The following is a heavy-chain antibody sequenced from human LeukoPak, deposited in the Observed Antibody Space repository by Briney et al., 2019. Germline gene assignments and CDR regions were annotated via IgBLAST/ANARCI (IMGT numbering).Heavy chain of an antibody. J-gene: IGHJ6*02. CDR3: ARDRGAPGYYYYGMDV. CDR2: IKQDGSEK. V-gene: IGHV3-7*01. Sequence: GGSLRISCAASGFTFSSYWMSWVRQAPGKGLEWVANIKQDGSEKYYVDSVKGRFTISRDNAKNSLYLQMNSLRAEDTAVYYCARDRGAPGYYYYGMDVWGQGTTVTVSS. CDR1: GFTFSSYW. D-gene: IGHD3-10*01.